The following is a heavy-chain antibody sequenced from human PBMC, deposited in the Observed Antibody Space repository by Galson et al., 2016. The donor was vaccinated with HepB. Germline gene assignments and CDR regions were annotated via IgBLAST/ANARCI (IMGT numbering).Heavy chain of an antibody. V-gene: IGHV3-23*01. CDR3: TKGVDNYFDY. J-gene: IGHJ4*02. CDR1: GFTFGTYV. Sequence: SLRLSCAASGFTFGTYVMTWVRQAPGKRLEWVSSISGSGGRISYADSVKGRFTVSRDNSKNTLYLQMNSLRAEDTAVYYCTKGVDNYFDYWGQGTLVTFSS. D-gene: IGHD2-15*01. CDR2: ISGSGGRI.